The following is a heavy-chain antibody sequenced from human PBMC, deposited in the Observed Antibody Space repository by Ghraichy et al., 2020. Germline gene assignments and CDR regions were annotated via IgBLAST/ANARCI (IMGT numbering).Heavy chain of an antibody. CDR3: AKDRVIAAAGTMRYYYYGMDV. D-gene: IGHD6-13*01. J-gene: IGHJ6*02. Sequence: GGSLRLSCAASGFTFSSYAMSWVRQAPGKGLEWVSAISGSGGSTYYADSVKGRFTISRDNSKNTLYLQMNSLRAEDTAVYYCAKDRVIAAAGTMRYYYYGMDVWGQGTTVTVSS. CDR1: GFTFSSYA. V-gene: IGHV3-23*01. CDR2: ISGSGGST.